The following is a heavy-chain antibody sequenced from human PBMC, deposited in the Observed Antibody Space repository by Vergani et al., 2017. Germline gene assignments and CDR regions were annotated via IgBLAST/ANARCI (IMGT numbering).Heavy chain of an antibody. J-gene: IGHJ6*02. Sequence: EVQLVESRGVLVQPGGSLRLSCAASGFTVSSNEMSWVRQAPGKGLEWVSSISSSSSYIYYADSVKGRFTISRDNAKNSLYLQMNSLRAEDTAVYYCARDPPTVTTFPPYYYYGMDVWGQGTTVTVSS. CDR3: ARDPPTVTTFPPYYYYGMDV. CDR1: GFTVSSNE. V-gene: IGHV3-21*01. CDR2: ISSSSSYI. D-gene: IGHD4-17*01.